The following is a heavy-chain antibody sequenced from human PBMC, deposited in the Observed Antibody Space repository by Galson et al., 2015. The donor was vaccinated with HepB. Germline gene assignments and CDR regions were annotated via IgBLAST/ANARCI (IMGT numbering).Heavy chain of an antibody. Sequence: SLRLSCAASGFTFSSYGMHWVRQAPGKGLEWVAVISYDGSNKYYADSVKGRFTISRDNSKNTLYLQMNSLRAEDTAVYYCAKDGLRWPLDYYYYYGMDVWGQGTTVTVSS. CDR1: GFTFSSYG. CDR3: AKDGLRWPLDYYYYYGMDV. V-gene: IGHV3-30*18. CDR2: ISYDGSNK. D-gene: IGHD4-23*01. J-gene: IGHJ6*02.